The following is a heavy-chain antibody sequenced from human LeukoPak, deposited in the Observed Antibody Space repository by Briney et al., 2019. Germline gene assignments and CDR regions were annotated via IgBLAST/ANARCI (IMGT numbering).Heavy chain of an antibody. J-gene: IGHJ3*02. Sequence: SSETLSLTCAVYSGTFSGYYWSLIRQPPGKGLEWIGEINHRGSTNYNPSLKSRVTISVDTSKNQVSLKLNSVTAADTAVYYCARGHIVVVVATTRSDAFDMWGQGTMGNVSS. CDR3: ARGHIVVVVATTRSDAFDM. D-gene: IGHD2-15*01. V-gene: IGHV4-34*01. CDR1: SGTFSGYY. CDR2: INHRGST.